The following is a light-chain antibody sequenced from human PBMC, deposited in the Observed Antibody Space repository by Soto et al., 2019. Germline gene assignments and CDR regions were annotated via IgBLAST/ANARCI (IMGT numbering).Light chain of an antibody. Sequence: QSALTQPASVSGSPGQSITISCTGTSSDVGGYNYISWYQQHPDKAPKLLIYDVTNRPAGVSTRFSGSKSGNTASLTSSGRQAEDEDDYYCSSYISSSAYVFGTGTKLTVL. CDR3: SSYISSSAYV. J-gene: IGLJ1*01. CDR2: DVT. V-gene: IGLV2-14*01. CDR1: SSDVGGYNY.